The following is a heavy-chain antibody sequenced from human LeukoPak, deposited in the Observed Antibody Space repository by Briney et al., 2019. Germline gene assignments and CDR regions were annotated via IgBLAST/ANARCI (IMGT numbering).Heavy chain of an antibody. CDR3: ARGGGSSTPGEFDR. D-gene: IGHD2-2*01. CDR2: IIPIFVTA. V-gene: IGHV1-69*13. CDR1: GGTFSSYA. J-gene: IGHJ5*02. Sequence: GASVKVSCNASGGTFSSYAISWVRQAPGHGLEWMGGIIPIFVTANYAQKFQGRLRITADEATSTDNMELSNLRSEDAAVYYCARGGGSSTPGEFDRWGQGTLVTVPS.